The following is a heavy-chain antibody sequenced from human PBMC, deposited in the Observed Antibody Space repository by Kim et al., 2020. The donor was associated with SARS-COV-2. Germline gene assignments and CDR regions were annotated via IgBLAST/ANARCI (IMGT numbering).Heavy chain of an antibody. Sequence: SVKVSCKASGGTFSSYAISWVRQAPGQGLEWMGGIIPIFGTANYAQKFQGRVTITADESTSTAYMELSSVRSEDTAVYYCARVRDDYGDYEVSFDYWGQGTLVTVSS. CDR2: IIPIFGTA. CDR3: ARVRDDYGDYEVSFDY. J-gene: IGHJ4*02. D-gene: IGHD4-17*01. CDR1: GGTFSSYA. V-gene: IGHV1-69*13.